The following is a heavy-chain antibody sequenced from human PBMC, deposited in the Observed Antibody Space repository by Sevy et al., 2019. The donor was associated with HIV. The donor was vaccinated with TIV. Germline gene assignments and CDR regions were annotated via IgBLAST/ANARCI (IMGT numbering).Heavy chain of an antibody. CDR1: GFKFGDYV. Sequence: GGSLRLSCRASGFKFGDYVMIWFRQAPGKGLDWVGFIRSKVYGETREYAAAVKGRVTISRDDSKGIAYLQMNSLKTEDTARYFCTRARYYYDSGSYYDMDVWGQGTTVTVSS. J-gene: IGHJ6*02. D-gene: IGHD3-10*01. CDR3: TRARYYYDSGSYYDMDV. CDR2: IRSKVYGETR. V-gene: IGHV3-49*03.